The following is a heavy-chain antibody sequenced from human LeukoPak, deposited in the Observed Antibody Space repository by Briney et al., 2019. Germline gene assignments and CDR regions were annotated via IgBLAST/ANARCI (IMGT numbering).Heavy chain of an antibody. Sequence: GGSLRLSCAASGFTFSSYAMSWVRQPPGKGLEWVSDISDSGDSTYYADSVKGRFTISRDNSKNTLYLQMNSLRAEDTAVYYCAKVLLVENNNYAFDDWGQGTLVTVSS. V-gene: IGHV3-23*01. D-gene: IGHD5-18*01. CDR1: GFTFSSYA. J-gene: IGHJ4*02. CDR2: ISDSGDST. CDR3: AKVLLVENNNYAFDD.